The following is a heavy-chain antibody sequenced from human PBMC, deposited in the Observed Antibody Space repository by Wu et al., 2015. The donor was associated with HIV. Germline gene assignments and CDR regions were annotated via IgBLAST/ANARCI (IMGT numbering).Heavy chain of an antibody. D-gene: IGHD3-16*02. CDR1: GYTLTKLY. Sequence: QDQLIQSGAEVKKPGASVKVSCKVSGYTLTKLYIHWVRQAPGKGLEWMGGFDPEKGETIYAQKFQGRVTMTEDTSTDTAYVDLSSLTSEGTAVYFCTTVRWELSEGNYYYAMDVWGQGTTVTVS. J-gene: IGHJ6*02. CDR3: TTVRWELSEGNYYYAMDV. V-gene: IGHV1-24*01. CDR2: FDPEKGET.